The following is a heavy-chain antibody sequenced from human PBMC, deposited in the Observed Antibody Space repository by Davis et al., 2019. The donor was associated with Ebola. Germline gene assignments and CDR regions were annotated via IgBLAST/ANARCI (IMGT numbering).Heavy chain of an antibody. V-gene: IGHV6-1*01. CDR1: GDSVSSNSAT. J-gene: IGHJ4*02. CDR2: TYYRFKWPD. D-gene: IGHD6-19*01. Sequence: PSETLSLTCAISGDSVSSNSATWNWIRQSPSRGLEWLGRTYYRFKWPDDYAVSVKNRITINPDTSKNQFSLHLNSVTPEDTAVYFCARAFRDGSGWYGPVDYWGQGTLVTVSS. CDR3: ARAFRDGSGWYGPVDY.